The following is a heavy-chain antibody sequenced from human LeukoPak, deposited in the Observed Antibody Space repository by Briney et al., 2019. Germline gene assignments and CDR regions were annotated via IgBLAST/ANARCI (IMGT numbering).Heavy chain of an antibody. CDR2: ISYDGSNK. CDR1: GFTFSSYG. D-gene: IGHD3-10*01. Sequence: GRSLRLSCAASGFTFSSYGMHWVRQAPGKGLEGVAVISYDGSNKYYADSVKVRFTISRDNSKNTLYLQMNSLRAEDTAVYYCAKVLCPSLTSRITMVRGVPSGMDVWGQGTTVTVSS. J-gene: IGHJ6*02. V-gene: IGHV3-30*18. CDR3: AKVLCPSLTSRITMVRGVPSGMDV.